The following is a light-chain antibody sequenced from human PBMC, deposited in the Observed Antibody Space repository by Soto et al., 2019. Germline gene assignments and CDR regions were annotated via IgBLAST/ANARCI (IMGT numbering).Light chain of an antibody. CDR2: GAF. J-gene: IGKJ5*01. Sequence: EIVLTQSPATLSLSPGESATLSCRASPSVANFVAWYQQKPGQAPRLLIYGAFNSATGIPSRFSGSGSGTDLTLTISSLEPEDSAVYYCQQRNVWPPVTFGQGTRLEIK. V-gene: IGKV3-11*01. CDR3: QQRNVWPPVT. CDR1: PSVANF.